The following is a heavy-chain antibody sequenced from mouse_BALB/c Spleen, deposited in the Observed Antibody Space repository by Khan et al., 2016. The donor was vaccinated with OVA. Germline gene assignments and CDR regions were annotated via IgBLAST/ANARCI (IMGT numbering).Heavy chain of an antibody. J-gene: IGHJ3*01. CDR3: APVGVYYVSVAY. D-gene: IGHD1-1*01. CDR2: IYPFNDDT. V-gene: IGHV1S136*01. CDR1: GYTFTSYV. Sequence: EVQLQQSGPELVKPEASVKMSCKASGYTFTSYVMHWVKQKPGLGLEWIGYIYPFNDDTKYNEKFKGKATLTSDKSSSTAYMELSSLTSEDSAVYYCAPVGVYYVSVAYWGQGTLVTVSA.